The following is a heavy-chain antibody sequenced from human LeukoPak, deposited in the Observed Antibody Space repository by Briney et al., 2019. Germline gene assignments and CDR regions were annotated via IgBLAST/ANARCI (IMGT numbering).Heavy chain of an antibody. D-gene: IGHD4-23*01. CDR2: IYYSGST. V-gene: IGHV4-39*01. CDR1: GGSISSSSYY. CDR3: ARHDRDGGNYYYYYYMDV. Sequence: SETLSLTCTVSGGSISSSSYYWGWIRQPPGKGLEWIGSIYYSGSTYYNPSLKSRVTISVDTSKNQFSLKLSSVTAADTAVYYCARHDRDGGNYYYYYYMDVWGQGTLVTVSS. J-gene: IGHJ6*03.